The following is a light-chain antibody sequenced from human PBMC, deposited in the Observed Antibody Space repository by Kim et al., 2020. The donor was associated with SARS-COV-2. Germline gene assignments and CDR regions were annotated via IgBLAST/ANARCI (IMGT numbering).Light chain of an antibody. CDR3: QKYNSAPWT. J-gene: IGKJ1*01. CDR2: AAA. V-gene: IGKV1-27*01. CDR1: QDIANS. Sequence: SSMGDRVTITCRASQDIANSLAWYQQKPGKVPQVLIYAAATLQSGVPSRFSGSGSGTEFTLTIGSLQTEDVATYYCQKYNSAPWTFGPGTKVDIK.